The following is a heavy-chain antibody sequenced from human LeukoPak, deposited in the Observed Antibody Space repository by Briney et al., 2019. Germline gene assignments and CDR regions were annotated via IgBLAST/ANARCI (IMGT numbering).Heavy chain of an antibody. CDR1: GGSISSGGYD. CDR3: ARGPGDGGYCSSTSCYRDNWFDP. V-gene: IGHV4-31*03. CDR2: IYYSGST. J-gene: IGHJ5*02. D-gene: IGHD2-2*02. Sequence: SQTLSLTCTVSGGSISSGGYDWSWIRQHPGEGLEWIGYIYYSGSTYYNPSLKSRVTISVDTSKNHFSLKLSSVTAADTAVYYCARGPGDGGYCSSTSCYRDNWFDPWGQGTLVTVSS.